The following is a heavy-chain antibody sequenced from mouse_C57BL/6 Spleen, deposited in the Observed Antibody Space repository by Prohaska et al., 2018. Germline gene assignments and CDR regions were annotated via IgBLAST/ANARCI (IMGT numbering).Heavy chain of an antibody. CDR2: INSDGSAI. CDR3: TRYGSSYWYFDV. D-gene: IGHD1-1*01. Sequence: EVQLLETGGGLVQPGGSRGLSCEGSGFTFSGFWMSWVRQTPGKTLEWIGDINSDGSAINYAPSIKDRFTIFRDNDKSTLYLQMSNVRSEDTATYFCTRYGSSYWYFDVWGTGTTVTVSS. V-gene: IGHV11-2*01. CDR1: GFTFSGFW. J-gene: IGHJ1*03.